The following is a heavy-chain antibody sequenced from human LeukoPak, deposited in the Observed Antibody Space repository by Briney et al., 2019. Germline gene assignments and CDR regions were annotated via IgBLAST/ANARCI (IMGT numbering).Heavy chain of an antibody. Sequence: NPGGSLRLSCAASGFTFSSYSMNWVRQAPGKGLEWVSSISSSSSYIYYADSVKGRFTISRDNAKNSLYLQMNSLRAEDTAVYYCARKSDSLMVRGGDCWGQGALVTVSS. CDR3: ARKSDSLMVRGGDC. V-gene: IGHV3-21*04. J-gene: IGHJ4*02. CDR1: GFTFSSYS. CDR2: ISSSSSYI. D-gene: IGHD3-10*01.